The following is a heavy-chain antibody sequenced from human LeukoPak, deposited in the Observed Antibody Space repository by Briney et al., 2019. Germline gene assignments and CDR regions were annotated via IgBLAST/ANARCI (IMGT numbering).Heavy chain of an antibody. CDR2: IYYSGST. V-gene: IGHV4-59*01. J-gene: IGHJ2*01. CDR3: ARQVVDDHPDIDSRGWYWVYFDL. CDR1: GGSINSYY. D-gene: IGHD6-19*01. Sequence: KPSETLSLTCTVSGGSINSYYWSWIRQPPGKGLEWIGYIYYSGSTNYNPSLKSRVTISVDTSKNQFSLRLSSVTAADTAVYYCARQVVDDHPDIDSRGWYWVYFDLWGRGTLVTVSS.